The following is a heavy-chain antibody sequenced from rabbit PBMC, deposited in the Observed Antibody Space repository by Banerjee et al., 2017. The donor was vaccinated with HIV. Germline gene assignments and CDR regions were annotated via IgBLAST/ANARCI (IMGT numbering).Heavy chain of an antibody. CDR3: ARGYASAAGYGYGRVFNL. D-gene: IGHD6-1*01. CDR2: IYTGSGHT. J-gene: IGHJ4*01. V-gene: IGHV1S40*01. CDR1: GFSLSSGYD. Sequence: QSLEESGGDLVKPGASLTLTCTASGFSLSSGYDMCWVRQAPGKGLEWIGCIYTGSGHTYYASWAKGRFTISKTSSTTVTLQMTSLTAADTATYFCARGYASAAGYGYGRVFNLWGQGTLVTVS.